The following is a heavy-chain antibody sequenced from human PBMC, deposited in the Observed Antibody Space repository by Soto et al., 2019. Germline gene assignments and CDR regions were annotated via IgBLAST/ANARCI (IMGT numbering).Heavy chain of an antibody. V-gene: IGHV3-7*05. D-gene: IGHD3-16*01. Sequence: EAQLVESGGGSVQPVGSLRLSCTASGFTFSNYWMSWVRQAPGKGLEWVANINQEGSEKDYVDSVKGRFTISRDYAKNSLFLQMNSLRAEDTAVYYCARGGQHFRNPLWDNYYYGMDVWGQGTTVTVSS. J-gene: IGHJ6*02. CDR3: ARGGQHFRNPLWDNYYYGMDV. CDR2: INQEGSEK. CDR1: GFTFSNYW.